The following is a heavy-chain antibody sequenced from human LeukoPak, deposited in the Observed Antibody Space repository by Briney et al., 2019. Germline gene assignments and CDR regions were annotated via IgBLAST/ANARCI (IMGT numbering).Heavy chain of an antibody. CDR2: MSYDGDFV. Sequence: GGSLRLSCATSGFTFRSHVMSWVRQAPGKGLEWVSTMSYDGDFVYYGGAVKGRFTASRDNSKDTMYLQMNNLRVDDSARYYCARRTIEVPGTDFWGQGALVTVSA. CDR1: GFTFRSHV. D-gene: IGHD2-2*01. J-gene: IGHJ4*02. V-gene: IGHV3-23*01. CDR3: ARRTIEVPGTDF.